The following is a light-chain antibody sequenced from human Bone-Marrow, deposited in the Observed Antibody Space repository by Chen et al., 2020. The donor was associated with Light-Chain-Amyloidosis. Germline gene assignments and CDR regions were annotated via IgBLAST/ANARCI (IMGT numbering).Light chain of an antibody. J-gene: IGLJ3*02. CDR2: DGS. V-gene: IGLV3-21*02. CDR1: NIGSTS. CDR3: QVWDRSSDRPV. Sequence: SYVLTQPSSVSVTPGQTATIAWGGNNIGSTSGHWYQQTPGQAPLLVGYDGSARPSGITERLSGCNSGNTATLTISRVEAGEEADYYCQVWDRSSDRPVFGGGTKLTVL.